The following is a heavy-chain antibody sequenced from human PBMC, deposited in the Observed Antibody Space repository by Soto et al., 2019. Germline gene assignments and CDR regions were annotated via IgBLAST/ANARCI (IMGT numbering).Heavy chain of an antibody. D-gene: IGHD6-6*01. CDR3: AKTREGPGAARPRYYFDY. Sequence: GGSLRLSCAASGFTFSSYAMSWVRQAPGKGLEWVSAISGSGGSTYYADSVKGRFTISRDNSKNTLYLQMNSLRAEDTAVYYCAKTREGPGAARPRYYFDYWGQGTLVTVSS. V-gene: IGHV3-23*01. CDR1: GFTFSSYA. CDR2: ISGSGGST. J-gene: IGHJ4*02.